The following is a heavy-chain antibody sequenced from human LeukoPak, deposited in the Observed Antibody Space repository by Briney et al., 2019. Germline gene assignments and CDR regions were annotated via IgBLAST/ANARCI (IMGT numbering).Heavy chain of an antibody. D-gene: IGHD2-15*01. CDR3: AAVYCSGGSCYRAFDI. J-gene: IGHJ3*02. Sequence: SETLSLTCTVSGGSISSYYWSWIRQPPGKGLEWIGYIYYSGSTNYNPSLKSRVTISVDTSKNQFSLKLSSVTAADTAVYYCAAVYCSGGSCYRAFDIWGQGTMVTISS. V-gene: IGHV4-59*01. CDR1: GGSISSYY. CDR2: IYYSGST.